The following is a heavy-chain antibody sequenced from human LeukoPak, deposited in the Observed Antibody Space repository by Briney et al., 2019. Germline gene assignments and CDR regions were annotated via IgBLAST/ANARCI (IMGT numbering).Heavy chain of an antibody. V-gene: IGHV3-74*01. Sequence: GGSLRLSCTASGFTFSSYWMHWVRQAPGKGLVWGSRINSGGSSTSYADSVKGRFTISRDNAKNTLYLQMNSLRAEDTAVYYCARKVTKEWLDVFDAFEIWGQGTMDTVSS. J-gene: IGHJ3*02. D-gene: IGHD6-19*01. CDR1: GFTFSSYW. CDR2: INSGGSST. CDR3: ARKVTKEWLDVFDAFEI.